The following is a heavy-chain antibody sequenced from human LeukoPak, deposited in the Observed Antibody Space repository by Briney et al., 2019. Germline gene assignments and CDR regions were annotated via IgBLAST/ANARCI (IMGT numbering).Heavy chain of an antibody. V-gene: IGHV3-23*01. CDR2: ISGSGGST. CDR1: GFTFSIYA. D-gene: IGHD6-13*01. CDR3: AKASRWGIAAADYYFDY. J-gene: IGHJ4*02. Sequence: PGGSLRLSCAASGFTFSIYAMSWVRQAPGKGLERVSAISGSGGSTYYADSVKGRFTISRDNSKNTLYLQMNSLRAEDTAVYYCAKASRWGIAAADYYFDYWGQGTLVTVSS.